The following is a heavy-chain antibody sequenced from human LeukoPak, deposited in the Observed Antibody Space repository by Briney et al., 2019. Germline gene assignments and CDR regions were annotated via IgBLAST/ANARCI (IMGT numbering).Heavy chain of an antibody. CDR3: SHSLLSYYYYGMDV. V-gene: IGHV4-39*01. Sequence: SETLSLTCTVSGGSISRSSYYWGWIRQPPGKGLEWIGSIYYSGSTYYNPSLKSRVTISVDTSKNQFSLKLSSVTAADTAVYYCSHSLLSYYYYGMDVWGQGTTVTVSS. D-gene: IGHD2-2*01. CDR2: IYYSGST. CDR1: GGSISRSSYY. J-gene: IGHJ6*02.